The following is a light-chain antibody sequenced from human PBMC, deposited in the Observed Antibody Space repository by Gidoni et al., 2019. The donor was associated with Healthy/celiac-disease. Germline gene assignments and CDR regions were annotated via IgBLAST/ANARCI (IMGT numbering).Light chain of an antibody. V-gene: IGKV1-39*01. CDR1: QSISSY. CDR3: QQSYSTPQIT. Sequence: DIQMTQSPSSLSASVGDRVTITCRASQSISSYLNWYQQKPGKAPKILIYAASSLQSGVPSRFSGSGSGTDFTLTISSLQPEDFATYYCQQSYSTPQITFXXXTRLEIK. J-gene: IGKJ5*01. CDR2: AAS.